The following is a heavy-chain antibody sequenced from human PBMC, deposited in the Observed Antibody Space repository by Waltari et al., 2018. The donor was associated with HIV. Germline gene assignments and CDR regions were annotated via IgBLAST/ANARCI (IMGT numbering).Heavy chain of an antibody. J-gene: IGHJ4*02. CDR3: AKLRPRYSSSWESGY. V-gene: IGHV3-23*01. Sequence: EVQLLESGGGLVQPGGSLRLSCAASGFTFSSYGMSWVRQAPGKGLGGVSAIVGSGSGAYYADAVKGRFTISRDNSKNTLHLQMNGLRVEDTAVYYCAKLRPRYSSSWESGYWGQGTLVTVSS. CDR1: GFTFSSYG. CDR2: IVGSGSGA. D-gene: IGHD6-13*01.